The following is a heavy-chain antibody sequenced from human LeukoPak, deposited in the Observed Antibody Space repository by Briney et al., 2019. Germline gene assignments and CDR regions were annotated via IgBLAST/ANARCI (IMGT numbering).Heavy chain of an antibody. V-gene: IGHV4-38-2*01. CDR1: GYSISSGYY. CDR2: MYHSGST. D-gene: IGHD6-13*01. Sequence: PSETLSPTCAVSGYSISSGYYWGWFRQPPGKGLEWIGCMYHSGSTYYNPSLKSRVTISVDTSKNQFSLKLSSVTAADTAVYYCARQGGSSSPYYYYYMDVWGKATTVTVSS. J-gene: IGHJ6*03. CDR3: ARQGGSSSPYYYYYMDV.